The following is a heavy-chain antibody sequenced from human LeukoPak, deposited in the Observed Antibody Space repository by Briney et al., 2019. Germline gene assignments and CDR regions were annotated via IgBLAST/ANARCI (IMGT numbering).Heavy chain of an antibody. CDR1: GFTVSSNY. V-gene: IGHV3-53*01. CDR2: IFGGGSI. J-gene: IGHJ6*03. D-gene: IGHD1-26*01. Sequence: GGSLRLSCAASGFTVSSNYMSWVRQAPGKGLEWGSDIFGGGSIYYADSVKGRFTISRDNSKNTLYFQMNSLRADDTAVYYCASGRQPLYHTSYFHYYMEAWGKGTTVTVSS. CDR3: ASGRQPLYHTSYFHYYMEA.